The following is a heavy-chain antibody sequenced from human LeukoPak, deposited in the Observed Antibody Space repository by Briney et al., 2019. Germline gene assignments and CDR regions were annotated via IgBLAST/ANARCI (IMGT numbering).Heavy chain of an antibody. CDR2: ISAYNGNT. Sequence: ASVKVSCKASGYTFTSYGIRWVRQAPGQGLEWMGWISAYNGNTNYAQKLQGRVTMTTDTSTSTAYMELRSLRSDDTAVYYCARAPRKYYDFWSGYSYFDYWGQGTLVTVSS. CDR3: ARAPRKYYDFWSGYSYFDY. V-gene: IGHV1-18*01. J-gene: IGHJ4*02. CDR1: GYTFTSYG. D-gene: IGHD3-3*01.